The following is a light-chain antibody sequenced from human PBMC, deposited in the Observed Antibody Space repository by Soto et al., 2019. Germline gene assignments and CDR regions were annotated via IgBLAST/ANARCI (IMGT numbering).Light chain of an antibody. CDR3: CSFAGSNPFPYV. CDR2: EVN. J-gene: IGLJ1*01. CDR1: ISDVGSHNL. Sequence: QSALTQPASVSGSPGQSITISCTGTISDVGSHNLVSWYQQHPDKAPKLIIYEVNEQPSGVSSRFSGSKSGNTASLTVSGLQPDDEADYHCCSFAGSNPFPYVFGTGTKVTVL. V-gene: IGLV2-23*02.